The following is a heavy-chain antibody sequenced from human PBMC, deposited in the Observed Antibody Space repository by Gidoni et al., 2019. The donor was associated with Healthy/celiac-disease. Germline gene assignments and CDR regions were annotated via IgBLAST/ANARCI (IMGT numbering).Heavy chain of an antibody. CDR2: IDHSGST. J-gene: IGHJ5*01. Sequence: QVQLQQWGAGLLKPSGTLSLTCAVYGGSFSGHYWSWIRQPQGKGLEWIGEIDHSGSTNYNPSLKSRVTISVDTSKNQFSLKLSSVTAADTAVYYCARVWLWLLWFDPWGQGTLVTVSS. CDR1: GGSFSGHY. CDR3: ARVWLWLLWFDP. V-gene: IGHV4-34*01. D-gene: IGHD5-18*01.